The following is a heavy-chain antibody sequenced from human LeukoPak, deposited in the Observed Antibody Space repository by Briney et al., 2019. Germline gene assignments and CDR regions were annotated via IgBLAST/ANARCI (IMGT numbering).Heavy chain of an antibody. D-gene: IGHD3-10*01. CDR3: ARCGSGSYYYYYYMDV. J-gene: IGHJ6*03. Sequence: SETLSLTCTVSGGSISGYYWSWIRQPPGKGLEWIGYIYYSGSTNYNPSLKSRVTISVDTSKNQFSLKLSSVTAADTAVYFCARCGSGSYYYYYYMDVWGKGTTVTISS. V-gene: IGHV4-59*01. CDR2: IYYSGST. CDR1: GGSISGYY.